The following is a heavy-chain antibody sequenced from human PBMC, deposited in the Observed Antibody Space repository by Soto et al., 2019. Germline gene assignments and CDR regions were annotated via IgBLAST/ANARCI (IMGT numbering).Heavy chain of an antibody. D-gene: IGHD4-17*01. CDR1: GASVTRAGSY. CDR2: IYFDGTT. Sequence: QVQLQESGPGLVKPSQTLSLTCDVSGASVTRAGSYWGWIRQRPGQGLEWIGYIYFDGTTYYNPSLKSRVIISADTSRNQFSLSLRFQTAADTAVYYCATRTTVTTFDYWGQGTLVTVSS. J-gene: IGHJ4*02. V-gene: IGHV4-31*11. CDR3: ATRTTVTTFDY.